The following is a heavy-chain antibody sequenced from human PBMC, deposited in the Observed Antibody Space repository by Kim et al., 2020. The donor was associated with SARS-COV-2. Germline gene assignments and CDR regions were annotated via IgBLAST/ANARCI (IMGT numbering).Heavy chain of an antibody. J-gene: IGHJ5*02. CDR1: GYTFDTFS. CDR2: VNGGNGNT. V-gene: IGHV1-3*01. Sequence: ASVKVSCKASGYTFDTFSLYWLRQAPGQRFEWMVWVNGGNGNTRYSQNFQYRLTITRDTSASASYMELTSLTSEDTAVYYCAREGSGSYNCLDPWGQGTLVTVS. D-gene: IGHD3-10*01. CDR3: AREGSGSYNCLDP.